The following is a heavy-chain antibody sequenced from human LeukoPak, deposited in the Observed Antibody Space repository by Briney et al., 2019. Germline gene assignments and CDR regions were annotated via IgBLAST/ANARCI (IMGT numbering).Heavy chain of an antibody. CDR1: GCSISSSSYS. CDR3: ARDKGVPAAANDAFDI. D-gene: IGHD2-2*01. Sequence: SETLSLTCTVSGCSISSSSYSWGWMRQPPGRGLEWIGSIYYSGSTYYNPSPKSRVIISVDTSKNQFSLKLSSVTAADTAVYYCARDKGVPAAANDAFDIWGQGTMVTVSS. V-gene: IGHV4-39*07. CDR2: IYYSGST. J-gene: IGHJ3*02.